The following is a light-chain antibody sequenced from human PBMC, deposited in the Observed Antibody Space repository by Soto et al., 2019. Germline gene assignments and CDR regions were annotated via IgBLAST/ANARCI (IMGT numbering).Light chain of an antibody. CDR2: EVS. J-gene: IGLJ2*01. CDR1: SSDVGGYNY. V-gene: IGLV2-14*01. CDR3: HSYTSSGTLE. Sequence: QSALTQPASVSGSPGQSITISCSGTSSDVGGYNYVSWYQQYPGKAPKLMIFEVSNRPSGVSSRFSGSKSGNTASLTISGLQAEDEAHYYCHSYTSSGTLEFGEGTKLTVL.